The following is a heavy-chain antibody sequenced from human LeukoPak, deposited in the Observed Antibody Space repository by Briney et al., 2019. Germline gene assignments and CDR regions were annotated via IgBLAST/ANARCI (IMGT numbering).Heavy chain of an antibody. D-gene: IGHD3-10*01. J-gene: IGHJ5*02. CDR3: ARERSMVRGMSWFDP. Sequence: SETLSLTCIVSGDSIISYYWSWIRQPPGKGLEWIGYIYYSGNTYYNPSLKSRVIISVDTSKNQFSLKLSSVTAADTAVYYCARERSMVRGMSWFDPWGQGTLVTVSS. CDR1: GDSIISYY. V-gene: IGHV4-59*12. CDR2: IYYSGNT.